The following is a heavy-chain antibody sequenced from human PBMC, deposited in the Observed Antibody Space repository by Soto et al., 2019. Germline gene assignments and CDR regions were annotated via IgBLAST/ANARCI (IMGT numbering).Heavy chain of an antibody. Sequence: ASVKVSCKASGYTFTSYGISWVRQAPGQGLEWMGWISAYNGNTNYAQKLQGRVTMTTDTFTSTAYMELRSLRSDDTAVYYCARDPLRLRYFDWLLSAYFDYWG. D-gene: IGHD3-9*01. V-gene: IGHV1-18*01. CDR2: ISAYNGNT. CDR3: ARDPLRLRYFDWLLSAYFDY. CDR1: GYTFTSYG. J-gene: IGHJ4*01.